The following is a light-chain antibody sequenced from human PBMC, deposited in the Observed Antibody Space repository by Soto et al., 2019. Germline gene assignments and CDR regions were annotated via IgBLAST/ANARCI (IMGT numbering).Light chain of an antibody. CDR1: QDISSW. V-gene: IGKV1-12*01. Sequence: DIQMTQSPSSVSASVGDRVTITCRASQDISSWLAWYQQKPGTAPKLLIYAASSLRSGVPSTFSGSGSVTDFTLTISSLQPEDSATYYCQQSNSFPVTFGPGTKVDIK. CDR2: AAS. J-gene: IGKJ3*01. CDR3: QQSNSFPVT.